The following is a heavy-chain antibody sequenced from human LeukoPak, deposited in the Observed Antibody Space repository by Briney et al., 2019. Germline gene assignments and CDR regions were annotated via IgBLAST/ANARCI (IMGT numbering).Heavy chain of an antibody. CDR3: ARGSYFDY. Sequence: PGGSLRLSCVVSGFTFSGYAMSWVRQAPGKGLEWVSAISDSGGSTYYADSVKGRFTISRDNSKNTLYLQMNSPRAEDTAVYYCARGSYFDYWGQGTLVTVSS. CDR2: ISDSGGST. CDR1: GFTFSGYA. J-gene: IGHJ4*02. V-gene: IGHV3-23*01.